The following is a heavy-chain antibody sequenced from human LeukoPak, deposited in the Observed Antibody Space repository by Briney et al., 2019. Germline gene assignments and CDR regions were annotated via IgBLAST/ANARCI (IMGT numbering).Heavy chain of an antibody. D-gene: IGHD1-7*01. CDR2: TPCSHVQ. CDR1: RFSLTGDVG. J-gene: IGHJ4*02. Sequence: SGPTLLKPTQPLTLTFTFSRFSLTGDVGVGWIRQPPGKALEWLALTPCSHVQHNSPARYSPALKSRLTITKDTSKNQVVLTMTDMDPVDTATYYCARDFNWNYDYWGQGTLVTVST. V-gene: IGHV2-5*01. CDR3: ARDFNWNYDY.